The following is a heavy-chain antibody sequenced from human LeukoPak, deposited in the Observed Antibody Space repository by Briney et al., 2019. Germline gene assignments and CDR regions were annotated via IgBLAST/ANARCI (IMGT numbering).Heavy chain of an antibody. CDR2: IYYSGST. J-gene: IGHJ5*02. D-gene: IGHD2/OR15-2a*01. V-gene: IGHV4-39*01. CDR3: ARHRAPTVIVWFDP. Sequence: SDTLSLTCTVSGGSISSSSYYWGWIRQPPGKGLEWIGSIYYSGSTYYNPSLKSRVTISVDTSKSQFSLKLSSVTAADTAVYYCARHRAPTVIVWFDPWGQGTLVTVSS. CDR1: GGSISSSSYY.